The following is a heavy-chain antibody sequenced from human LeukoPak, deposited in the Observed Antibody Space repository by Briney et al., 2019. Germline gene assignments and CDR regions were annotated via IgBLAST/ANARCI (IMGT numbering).Heavy chain of an antibody. D-gene: IGHD3-22*01. CDR2: INYSGST. J-gene: IGHJ3*02. CDR1: GASISSSDYN. CDR3: ATPYYYDSSGYYDAFDI. V-gene: IGHV4-39*07. Sequence: SETLSLTCTVSGASISSSDYNWGWIRQPPGKGLEWIGSINYSGSTYYNPSLKSRVTISVDTSKNQFSLKLSSVTAADTAVYYCATPYYYDSSGYYDAFDIWGQGTMVTVSS.